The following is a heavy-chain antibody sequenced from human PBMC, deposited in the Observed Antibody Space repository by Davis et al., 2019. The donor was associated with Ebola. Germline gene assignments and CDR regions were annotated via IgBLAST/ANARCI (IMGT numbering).Heavy chain of an antibody. V-gene: IGHV1-3*01. CDR2: INGGNGET. Sequence: ASSVTVSCKTSRYIFTRSSIHWVRQAPGEGLEWVGWINGGNGETKCSQTFQDRVTFTRETSASTAYMELSSLRSEDTAVYYCARDEDVWGKGTTVTVST. CDR3: ARDEDV. CDR1: RYIFTRSS. J-gene: IGHJ6*04.